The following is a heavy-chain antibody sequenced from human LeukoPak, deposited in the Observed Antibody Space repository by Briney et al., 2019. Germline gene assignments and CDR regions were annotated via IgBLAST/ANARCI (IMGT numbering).Heavy chain of an antibody. Sequence: ASVKVSCKASGYTFTSYYMHWVRQAPGQRLEWMGWINAGNGNTKYSQEFQGRVTITRDTPASTAYMELSSLRSEDMAVYYCATSYSSGWYSFDYWGQGTLVTVSS. D-gene: IGHD6-19*01. V-gene: IGHV1-3*03. CDR2: INAGNGNT. CDR3: ATSYSSGWYSFDY. CDR1: GYTFTSYY. J-gene: IGHJ4*02.